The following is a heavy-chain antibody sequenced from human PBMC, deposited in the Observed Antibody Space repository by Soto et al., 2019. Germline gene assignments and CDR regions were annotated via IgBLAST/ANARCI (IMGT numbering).Heavy chain of an antibody. CDR2: IYRDGRAT. CDR3: ARGNYGWFDY. V-gene: IGHV3-74*03. J-gene: IGHJ4*02. Sequence: EVQLVESGGGLVEPGGSLRLSCAASGFTFSYYWMHWGRQAPEKGLVWVARIYRDGRATTYADSVKGRFTISRDNSKNTHYLQMTSLRADDPAVYYCARGNYGWFDYWGQGTLVTVSS. CDR1: GFTFSYYW. D-gene: IGHD4-17*01.